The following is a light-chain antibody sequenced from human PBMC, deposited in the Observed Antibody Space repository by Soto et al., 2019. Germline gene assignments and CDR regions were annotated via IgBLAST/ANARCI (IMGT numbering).Light chain of an antibody. CDR3: QQRSSWPFT. CDR2: DAS. V-gene: IGKV3-11*01. CDR1: QSVDIY. Sequence: EIVLTQSPATLSLSPGERATLSCRASQSVDIYLAWFQQKPGQAPRLLIYDASNRATGIPARFSGGGSGTDFTLTISRLEPEDFAVYYCQQRSSWPFTFGQGTRLEI. J-gene: IGKJ5*01.